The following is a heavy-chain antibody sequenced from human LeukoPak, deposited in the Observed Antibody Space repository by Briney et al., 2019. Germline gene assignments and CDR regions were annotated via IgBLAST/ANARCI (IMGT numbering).Heavy chain of an antibody. CDR2: MKEDKSAE. J-gene: IGHJ4*02. CDR1: GFTFGTYS. Sequence: GGSLRLSCSASGFTFGTYSMSSVPQAPGKGLEWVASMKEDKSAEYFVGSVKGRFNNSRDNAKNSLFLHMLNLRPEDTAVYYCAREGSGYYLDFWGQGTLVTVSS. D-gene: IGHD3-22*01. V-gene: IGHV3-7*01. CDR3: AREGSGYYLDF.